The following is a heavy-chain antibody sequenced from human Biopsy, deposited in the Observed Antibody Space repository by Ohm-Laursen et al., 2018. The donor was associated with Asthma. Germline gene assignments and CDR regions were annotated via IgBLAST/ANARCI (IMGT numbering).Heavy chain of an antibody. CDR1: GYTFNSAG. Sequence: GSVKVSCKTSGYTFNSAGITWVRQAPGQGLEWMGWISVYNGNTKVAQKLQDRVTMITDTSTSTAYIELRSLRSDDTAVYFCARAVDYSHYYGIDVWGQGTTVTVS. J-gene: IGHJ6*02. V-gene: IGHV1-18*01. D-gene: IGHD3-10*01. CDR2: ISVYNGNT. CDR3: ARAVDYSHYYGIDV.